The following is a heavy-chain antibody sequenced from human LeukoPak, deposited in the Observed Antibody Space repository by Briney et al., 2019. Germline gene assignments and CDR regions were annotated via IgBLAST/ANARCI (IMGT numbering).Heavy chain of an antibody. CDR1: GDTFSTYG. J-gene: IGHJ4*02. D-gene: IGHD3-22*01. CDR2: ISAYNGNT. CDR3: ARGLPQGLVAISTGFLDY. V-gene: IGHV1-18*01. Sequence: SSVKVSCKASGDTFSTYGLTWVRQAPGQGLEWMGWISAYNGNTDYAQNLQGRVTMSTDTYTSTAYMELRSLRSDDTAVYYCARGLPQGLVAISTGFLDYWGQGTLVIVSS.